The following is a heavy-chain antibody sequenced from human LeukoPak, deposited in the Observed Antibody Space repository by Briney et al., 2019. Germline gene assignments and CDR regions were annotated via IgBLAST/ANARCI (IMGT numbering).Heavy chain of an antibody. J-gene: IGHJ4*02. D-gene: IGHD3-22*01. CDR1: GFTFSSYW. CDR2: INTDGSST. V-gene: IGHV3-74*01. CDR3: ARAPHYYDSSGYYGY. Sequence: PGGSLRLSCAASGFTFSSYWMHWVRQAPGKGLVWVSRINTDGSSTSYADSVKGRFTISRDNAKNTLYLQMNSLRAEDTAVYYCARAPHYYDSSGYYGYWGQGTLVTVSS.